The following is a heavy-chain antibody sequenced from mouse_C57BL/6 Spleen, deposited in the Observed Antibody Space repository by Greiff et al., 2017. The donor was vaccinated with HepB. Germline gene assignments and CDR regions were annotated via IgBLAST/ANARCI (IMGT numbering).Heavy chain of an antibody. CDR1: GYAFSSSW. J-gene: IGHJ2*01. Sequence: VQVVESGPELVKPGASVKISCKASGYAFSSSWMNWVKQRPGKGLEWIGRIYPGDGDTNYNGKFKGKATLTADKSSSTAYMQLSSLTSEDSAVYFCARRTSTVVATDYFDYWGQGTTLTVSS. D-gene: IGHD1-1*01. V-gene: IGHV1-82*01. CDR3: ARRTSTVVATDYFDY. CDR2: IYPGDGDT.